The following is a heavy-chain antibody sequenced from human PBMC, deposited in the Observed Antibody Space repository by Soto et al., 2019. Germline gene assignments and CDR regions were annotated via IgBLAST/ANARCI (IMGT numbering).Heavy chain of an antibody. CDR2: INPSGGST. Sequence: QVLLVQSGAEVTRPGASLKVSCKAFGYNFISHYIHWVRQAPGQGLEWMGFINPSGGSTTHAQNFQGRLSMTRDTSTSTVYMELSGLRSEDAAVYYCARDYLSSKSSLSYFDYWGQGTLVTVSS. V-gene: IGHV1-46*01. CDR3: ARDYLSSKSSLSYFDY. D-gene: IGHD2-2*01. J-gene: IGHJ4*02. CDR1: GYNFISHY.